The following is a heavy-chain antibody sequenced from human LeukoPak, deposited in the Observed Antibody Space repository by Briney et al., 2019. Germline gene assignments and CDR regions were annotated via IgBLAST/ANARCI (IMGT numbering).Heavy chain of an antibody. CDR1: GFTFSSYS. D-gene: IGHD2-21*01. CDR2: ISSSSSYI. Sequence: GGPLRLSCAASGFTFSSYSMNWVRQAPGKGLEWVSSISSSSSYICYADSVKGRFTISRDNAKNSLYLQMNSLRAEDTAVYYCARDLRRADCWGQGTLVTVSS. CDR3: ARDLRRADC. V-gene: IGHV3-21*01. J-gene: IGHJ4*02.